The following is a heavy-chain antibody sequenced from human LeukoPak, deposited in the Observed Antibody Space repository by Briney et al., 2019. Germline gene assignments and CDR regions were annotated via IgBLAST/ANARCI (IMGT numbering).Heavy chain of an antibody. CDR2: FDPEDGET. CDR1: GYTLTELS. Sequence: ASMKVSCKVSGYTLTELSMHWVRQAPGKGLEWMGGFDPEDGETIYAQKFQGRVTMTEDTSTDTAYMELSSLRSEDTAVYYCHAYYYGSGIDDDYWGQGTLVTVSS. D-gene: IGHD3-10*01. J-gene: IGHJ4*02. CDR3: HAYYYGSGIDDDY. V-gene: IGHV1-24*01.